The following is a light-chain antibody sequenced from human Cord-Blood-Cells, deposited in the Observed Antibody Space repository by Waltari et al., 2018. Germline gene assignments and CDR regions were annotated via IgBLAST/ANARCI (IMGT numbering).Light chain of an antibody. J-gene: IGKJ3*01. CDR1: PGVSSN. CDR2: GAS. V-gene: IGKV3-15*01. CDR3: QQYNNWPPFT. Sequence: EIVITQSPATLSVSPGERATLSCRASPGVSSNLAWYQQKPGQAPSLLIYGASTRATGIPARFSGSGSCTEFTPTIISLLSQDFAVSYCQQYNNWPPFTFGPGTKVDIK.